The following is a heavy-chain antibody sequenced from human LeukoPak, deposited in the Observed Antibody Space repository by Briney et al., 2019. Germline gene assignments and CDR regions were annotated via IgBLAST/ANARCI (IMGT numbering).Heavy chain of an antibody. J-gene: IGHJ4*02. D-gene: IGHD3-22*01. Sequence: GGSLRLSCAASGFTFSSYAMSWVRQAPGKGLEWVSAISGSGGSTYYADSVKGRFTISRDNSKNTLYLQMNSLRAEDTAVYYFAKYLRYDSRTYYFDYWGQGTLVTVSS. V-gene: IGHV3-23*01. CDR1: GFTFSSYA. CDR3: AKYLRYDSRTYYFDY. CDR2: ISGSGGST.